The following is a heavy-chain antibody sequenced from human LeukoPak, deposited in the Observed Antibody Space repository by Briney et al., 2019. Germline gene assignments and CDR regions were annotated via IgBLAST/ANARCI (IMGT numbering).Heavy chain of an antibody. Sequence: GGSLRLSCAVSGFTVSSNYMNWVRQAPGKGLKWVSVIYSGGSTYYADSVKGRFTISRDNTKNTLYLQMNSLRTDDTAVYYCAEFDYWGQGTLVTVSS. V-gene: IGHV3-66*01. J-gene: IGHJ4*02. CDR2: IYSGGST. CDR1: GFTVSSNY. CDR3: AEFDY.